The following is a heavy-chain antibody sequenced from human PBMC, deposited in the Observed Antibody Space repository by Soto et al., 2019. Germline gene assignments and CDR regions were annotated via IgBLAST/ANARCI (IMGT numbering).Heavy chain of an antibody. D-gene: IGHD3-22*01. CDR2: IYYGGST. Sequence: SETLSLTCAVSGGSISSGDYSWNWIRQPPGKGLEWIGYIYYGGSTYYNPSLQSRVAMSVDRSRNQFSLKLNSVTAADTAVYYCARVRREYDNSGPVDYWGQGTLVTVSS. CDR3: ARVRREYDNSGPVDY. V-gene: IGHV4-30-2*01. J-gene: IGHJ4*02. CDR1: GGSISSGDYS.